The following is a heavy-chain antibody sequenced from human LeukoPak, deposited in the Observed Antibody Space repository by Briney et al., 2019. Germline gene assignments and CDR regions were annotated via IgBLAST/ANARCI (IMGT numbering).Heavy chain of an antibody. D-gene: IGHD3-10*01. CDR3: VGSRVFDI. Sequence: GGSLRLSCAASGFTFDDYGMHWVRQAPGKGLVWVSRINSDGSSTSYADSVKGRFTISRDNAKNTLYLQMNSLRAEDTAVYYCVGSRVFDIWGQGTMVTVSS. J-gene: IGHJ3*02. V-gene: IGHV3-74*01. CDR1: GFTFDDYG. CDR2: INSDGSST.